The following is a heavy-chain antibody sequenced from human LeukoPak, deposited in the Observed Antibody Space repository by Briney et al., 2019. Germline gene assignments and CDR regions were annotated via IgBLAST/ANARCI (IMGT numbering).Heavy chain of an antibody. V-gene: IGHV4-34*01. CDR3: ARGRQDVNMILVVMAGVSYYLDV. J-gene: IGHJ6*03. CDR2: MSPSGSS. Sequence: AETLSLTCAVYGGSFSDYYWTWIRQTPGKGLEWIGEMSPSGSSNYNPSLKSRVTISVDTSKNQFSLKLRSVTAADTAVYYCARGRQDVNMILVVMAGVSYYLDVWSKGTTVTVS. CDR1: GGSFSDYY. D-gene: IGHD3-22*01.